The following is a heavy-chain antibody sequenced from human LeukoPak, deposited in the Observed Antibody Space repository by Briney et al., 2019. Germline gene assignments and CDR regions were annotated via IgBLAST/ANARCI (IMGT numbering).Heavy chain of an antibody. V-gene: IGHV3-9*03. CDR3: AKARCGGDCYDAFDI. CDR2: ISWNSGSI. J-gene: IGHJ3*02. CDR1: GFTFDDYA. D-gene: IGHD2-21*02. Sequence: PGGSLRLSCAASGFTFDDYAMHWVRQAPGKGLEWVSGISWNSGSIGYADSVKGRFTISRDNAKNSLYLQMNSLRAEDMALYYCAKARCGGDCYDAFDIRGQGTMVTVSS.